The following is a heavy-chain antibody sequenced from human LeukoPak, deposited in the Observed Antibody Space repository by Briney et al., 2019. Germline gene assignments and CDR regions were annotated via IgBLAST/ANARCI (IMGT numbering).Heavy chain of an antibody. CDR1: GFTFSSYA. Sequence: PGGSLRLSXAASGFTFSSYAMSWVRQAPGKGLEWVSAISGSGGSTYYADSVKGRFTISRDNSKNTLYLQMNSLRAEDTAVYYCAKDRYYDSSGYYGDYDYWGQGTLVTVSS. CDR2: ISGSGGST. CDR3: AKDRYYDSSGYYGDYDY. V-gene: IGHV3-23*01. J-gene: IGHJ4*02. D-gene: IGHD3-22*01.